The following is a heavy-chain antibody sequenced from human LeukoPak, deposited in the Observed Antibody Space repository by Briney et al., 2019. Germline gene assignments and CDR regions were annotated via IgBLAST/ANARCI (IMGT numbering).Heavy chain of an antibody. Sequence: PGRSLRLSCTASGFIFKNYGMHWVRRAPGRGLDWVADISYDGVNKYYAESAKGRFTISRDNSENTLSLQMNNLRPEDTGVYFCAKDRHSGSYHEGELDHWGQGTLVTVSS. CDR2: ISYDGVNK. D-gene: IGHD1-26*01. J-gene: IGHJ4*02. CDR1: GFIFKNYG. CDR3: AKDRHSGSYHEGELDH. V-gene: IGHV3-30*18.